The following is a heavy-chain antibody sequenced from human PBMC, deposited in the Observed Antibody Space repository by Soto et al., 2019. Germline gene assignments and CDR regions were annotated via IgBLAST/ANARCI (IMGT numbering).Heavy chain of an antibody. CDR1: GYTFTGYY. CDR3: ARAPAAIPCFDT. Sequence: SVKVSCKASGYTFTGYYMHWVRQAPGQGLEWMGWINPNSDGTNYAQKFQGRVTMTRDTSISTAYMELSRLRSDDTAVYYCARAPAAIPCFDTWGQGTLATVSS. D-gene: IGHD2-2*02. V-gene: IGHV1-2*02. CDR2: INPNSDGT. J-gene: IGHJ5*02.